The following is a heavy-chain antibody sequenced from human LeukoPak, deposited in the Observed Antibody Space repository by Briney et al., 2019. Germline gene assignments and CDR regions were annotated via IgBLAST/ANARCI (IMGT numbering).Heavy chain of an antibody. V-gene: IGHV3-53*01. D-gene: IGHD2-15*01. CDR3: ARAATRLYGMDV. J-gene: IGHJ6*02. CDR1: GFTVSSNY. CDR2: IYSGGST. Sequence: PGGSLRLSCAASGFTVSSNYMSWVRQAPGKGLEWVSVIYSGGSTYYADSVKGRFTISRDNSKNTLYLQMNSLRAEDTAVYYCARAATRLYGMDVWGQGTTVTVSS.